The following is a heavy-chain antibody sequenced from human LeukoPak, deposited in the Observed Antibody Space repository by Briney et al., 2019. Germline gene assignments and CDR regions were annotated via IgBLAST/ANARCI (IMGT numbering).Heavy chain of an antibody. J-gene: IGHJ4*02. CDR1: GFTVSSNY. V-gene: IGHV3-53*01. CDR3: ALGLGSGSYFDY. D-gene: IGHD3-10*01. CDR2: IYRGGTT. Sequence: GGSLRLSCAASGFTVSSNYMSWVRQAPGKGLEWVSVIYRGGTTYYADSVKGRFTISRDNSKNTLYLQMNGLRAEDTAVYYCALGLGSGSYFDYWGQGTLVTVSS.